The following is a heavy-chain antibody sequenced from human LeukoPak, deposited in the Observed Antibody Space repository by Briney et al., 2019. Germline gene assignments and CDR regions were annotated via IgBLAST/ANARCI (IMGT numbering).Heavy chain of an antibody. CDR3: ASHALRYFDY. CDR2: IYYSGST. J-gene: IGHJ4*02. V-gene: IGHV4-39*01. CDR1: GGSISSSSDY. D-gene: IGHD3-9*01. Sequence: SETLSLTCTVSGGSISSSSDYWGWIRQPPGKGLEWIGSIYYSGSTYYNPSLKSRVTISVDTSKNQFSLKLSSVTAADTAVYYCASHALRYFDYWGQGTLVTVSS.